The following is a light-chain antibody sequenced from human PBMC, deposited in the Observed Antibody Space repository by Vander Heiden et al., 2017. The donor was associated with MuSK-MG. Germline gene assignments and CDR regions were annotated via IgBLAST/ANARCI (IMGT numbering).Light chain of an antibody. CDR1: SGDVGGYNY. CDR2: DVT. Sequence: QPALTQPPSLSGSPGQSVTLSCTTASGDVGGYNYFAWYRQHPGKAPKLMIYDVTKRPSGGPDRFSGSKSGNTASLTISGLQAEDEADYYCCSDGGSYTLVFGGGTKLTVL. CDR3: CSDGGSYTLV. V-gene: IGLV2-11*01. J-gene: IGLJ3*02.